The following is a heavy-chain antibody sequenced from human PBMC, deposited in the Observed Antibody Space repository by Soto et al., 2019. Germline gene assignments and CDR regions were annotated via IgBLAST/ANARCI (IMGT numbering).Heavy chain of an antibody. CDR3: AREAAAAGRINWFDP. CDR2: INAGNGNT. CDR1: GYTFTSYA. D-gene: IGHD6-13*01. V-gene: IGHV1-3*01. J-gene: IGHJ5*02. Sequence: ASVKVSCKASGYTFTSYAMHWVRQAPGQRLEWMGWINAGNGNTKYSQKFQGRVTITRDTSASTAYMELSSLRSEDTAVYYWAREAAAAGRINWFDPWGQGTLVTVSS.